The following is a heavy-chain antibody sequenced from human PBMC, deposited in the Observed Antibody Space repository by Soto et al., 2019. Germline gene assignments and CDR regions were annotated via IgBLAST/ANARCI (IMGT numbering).Heavy chain of an antibody. V-gene: IGHV3-21*01. D-gene: IGHD3-3*01. CDR2: ISSSGSHI. Sequence: GGSLRLSCAASGFTFSTYNMNWVRQAPGKGLEWVSSISSSGSHIYYADSVKGRFTISRDNAKNSLFLQMNSLRAEDTAVYYCATSVRVTIFGPYFDIWGQGTMVTVSS. CDR3: ATSVRVTIFGPYFDI. J-gene: IGHJ3*02. CDR1: GFTFSTYN.